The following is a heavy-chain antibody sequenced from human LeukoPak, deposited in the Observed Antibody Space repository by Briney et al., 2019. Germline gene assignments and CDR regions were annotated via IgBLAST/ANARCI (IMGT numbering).Heavy chain of an antibody. CDR2: MNPNTGNA. CDR3: ARVGYSNSYDY. J-gene: IGHJ4*02. Sequence: ASVNVSCKASGYTFTNFDINWVRQATGQGLEWMGWMNPNTGNAGYAQKLQDRVTITWDASISTAYMDLSSLRSEDTAVYYCARVGYSNSYDYWGQGTLVTVSS. D-gene: IGHD4-11*01. CDR1: GYTFTNFD. V-gene: IGHV1-8*03.